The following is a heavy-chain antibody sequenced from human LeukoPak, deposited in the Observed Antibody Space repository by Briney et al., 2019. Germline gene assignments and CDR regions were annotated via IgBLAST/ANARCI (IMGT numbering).Heavy chain of an antibody. V-gene: IGHV3-30*02. J-gene: IGHJ4*02. CDR1: GFTFSSFG. CDR3: ARDLTERKYYIAY. D-gene: IGHD2-8*02. Sequence: GGSLRLSCAASGFTFSSFGMHWVRQAPGEGLEWVAYIGYAGTDTYYADSVKGRFTISRDNSKNTVHLQVNSLRAADTALYSCARDLTERKYYIAYWGQGTLVTVSS. CDR2: IGYAGTDT.